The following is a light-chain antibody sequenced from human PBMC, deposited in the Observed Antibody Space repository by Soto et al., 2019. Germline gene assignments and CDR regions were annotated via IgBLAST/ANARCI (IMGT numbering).Light chain of an antibody. CDR3: SSYTRTATRYV. CDR1: SSDVGGYNY. Sequence: QSALTQPASVSGSPGQSITISCTGTSSDVGGYNYVSWYQQHPGKAPKLMIYEVSNRPSGVSNRFSGSKSGNTASLSISGLRPEDEADYFCSSYTRTATRYVFGSGTKLTVL. J-gene: IGLJ1*01. V-gene: IGLV2-14*01. CDR2: EVS.